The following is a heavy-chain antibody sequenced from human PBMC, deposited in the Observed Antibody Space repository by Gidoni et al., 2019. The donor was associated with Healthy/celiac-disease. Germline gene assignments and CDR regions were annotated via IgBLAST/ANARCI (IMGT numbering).Heavy chain of an antibody. J-gene: IGHJ4*02. CDR2: IYYSGST. CDR1: GGSISSSSYY. V-gene: IGHV4-39*01. Sequence: QLQLQESGPGLVTPSETLSLTCTVSGGSISSSSYYWGWFRQPPGKGLEWIGSIYYSGSTYYNPSLKSRVTISVDTSKNQFSLKLSSVTAADTAVYYCARLLFHSFNDYWGQGTLVTVSS. D-gene: IGHD3-10*02. CDR3: ARLLFHSFNDY.